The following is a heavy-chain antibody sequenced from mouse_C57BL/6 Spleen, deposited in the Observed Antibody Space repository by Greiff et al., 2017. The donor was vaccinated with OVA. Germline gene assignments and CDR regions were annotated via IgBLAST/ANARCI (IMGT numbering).Heavy chain of an antibody. CDR3: ARALTGFDD. CDR2: ISSGSSTI. D-gene: IGHD4-1*01. J-gene: IGHJ2*01. Sequence: EVKLMESGGGLVKPGGSLKLSCAASGFTFSDYGMHWVRQAPEKGLEWVAYISSGSSTIYYADTVKGRFTISRDNAKNTLFLQMTSLRSEDTAMYYCARALTGFDDWGQGTTLTVSS. V-gene: IGHV5-17*01. CDR1: GFTFSDYG.